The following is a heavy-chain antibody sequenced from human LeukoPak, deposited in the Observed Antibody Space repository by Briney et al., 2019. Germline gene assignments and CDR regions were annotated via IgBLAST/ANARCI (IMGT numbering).Heavy chain of an antibody. J-gene: IGHJ4*02. CDR1: GGSISSYY. Sequence: PSETLSLTCTVSGGSISSYYWSWIRQPPGKGLEWIGYIYYSGSTNYNPSLKSRVTIPVDTSKNQFSLKLSSVTAADTAVYYCARGYYGSGSYYNLFDYWGQGTLVTVSS. CDR2: IYYSGST. CDR3: ARGYYGSGSYYNLFDY. V-gene: IGHV4-59*01. D-gene: IGHD3-10*01.